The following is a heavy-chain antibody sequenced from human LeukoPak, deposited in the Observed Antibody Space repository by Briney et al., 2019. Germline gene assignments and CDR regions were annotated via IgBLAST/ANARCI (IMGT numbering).Heavy chain of an antibody. Sequence: SETLSLTCAVSGYSISSGYYWGWIRQPPGKGLEWIGSIYHSGSTVYSPSLKSRVTISVDTSKNQFSLRPNSVTAADTAVYYCARNISLGRDTTMVTVFDYWGQGTLVTVSS. V-gene: IGHV4-38-2*01. J-gene: IGHJ4*02. CDR3: ARNISLGRDTTMVTVFDY. CDR2: IYHSGST. CDR1: GYSISSGYY. D-gene: IGHD5-18*01.